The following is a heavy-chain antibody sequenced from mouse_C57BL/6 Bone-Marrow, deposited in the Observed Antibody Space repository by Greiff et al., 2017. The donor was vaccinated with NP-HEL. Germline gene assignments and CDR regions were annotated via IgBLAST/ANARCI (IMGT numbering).Heavy chain of an antibody. J-gene: IGHJ2*01. CDR3: AKPLIYDGYYCYYFDY. D-gene: IGHD2-3*01. CDR2: IWRGGST. V-gene: IGHV2-5*01. Sequence: VQLQQSGPGLVQPSQSLSITCTVSGFSLTSYGVHWVRQSPGKGLEWLGVIWRGGSTDYNAAFMSRLSITKDNSKSQVFFKMNSLQADDTAIYYCAKPLIYDGYYCYYFDYWGQGTTLTVSS. CDR1: GFSLTSYG.